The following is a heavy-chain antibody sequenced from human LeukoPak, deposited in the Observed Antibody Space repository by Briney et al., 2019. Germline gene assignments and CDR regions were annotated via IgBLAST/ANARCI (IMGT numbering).Heavy chain of an antibody. CDR1: GGTFSSYA. J-gene: IGHJ6*03. D-gene: IGHD5-18*01. CDR2: IIPIFGTA. Sequence: ASVKVSCKASGGTFSSYAISWVRQAPGQGLEWMGGIIPIFGTANYAQKFQGRVTITTDESTSTAYMELSSLRSEDTAVYYCARTPQHSYYYYNMDVWGKGTTVTVAS. CDR3: ARTPQHSYYYYNMDV. V-gene: IGHV1-69*05.